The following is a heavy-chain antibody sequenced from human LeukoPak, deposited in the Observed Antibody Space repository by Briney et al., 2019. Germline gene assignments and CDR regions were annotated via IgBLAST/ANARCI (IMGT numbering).Heavy chain of an antibody. D-gene: IGHD3-16*01. J-gene: IGHJ3*02. Sequence: EASVKVSCKASGGTFSSYAINWVRQATGQGLEWMGWMNPNSGNTGYAQKFQGRVTMTRNTSISTAYMELSSLRSEDTAVYYCARGRPLWGVAFDIWGQGTMVTVSS. CDR3: ARGRPLWGVAFDI. CDR1: GGTFSSYA. CDR2: MNPNSGNT. V-gene: IGHV1-8*02.